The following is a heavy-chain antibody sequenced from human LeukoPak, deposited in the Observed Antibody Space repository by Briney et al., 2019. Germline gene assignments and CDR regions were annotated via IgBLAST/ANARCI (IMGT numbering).Heavy chain of an antibody. J-gene: IGHJ5*02. Sequence: SETLSLTCGVYGYSISAGYHWGCIRQPPGEGQEWVGSDHSSGRTYYNPSLKSRAIVSDATSGNYFFLRVTSTTAAATADYYGARGGFYTTTWFDAWGPGFLVTVTS. CDR3: ARGGFYTTTWFDA. V-gene: IGHV4-38-2*01. CDR1: GYSISAGYH. CDR2: DHSSGRT. D-gene: IGHD2-2*02.